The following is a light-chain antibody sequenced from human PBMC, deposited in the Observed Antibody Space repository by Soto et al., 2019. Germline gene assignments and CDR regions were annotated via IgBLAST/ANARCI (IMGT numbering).Light chain of an antibody. Sequence: DIQMTQSPSTLSASVGDRVTITCRASQSIENWLAWYQHKPGKAPNLLIYKASTLQSGVSSRFSGSGSGTGFTLTISNLQPDDFATYYCQQYDTCPWTFGQGTKVELK. CDR2: KAS. V-gene: IGKV1-5*03. J-gene: IGKJ1*01. CDR3: QQYDTCPWT. CDR1: QSIENW.